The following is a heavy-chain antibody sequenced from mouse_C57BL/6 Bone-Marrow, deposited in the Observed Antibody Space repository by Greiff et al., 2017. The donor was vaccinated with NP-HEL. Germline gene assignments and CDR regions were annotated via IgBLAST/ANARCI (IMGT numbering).Heavy chain of an antibody. Sequence: VQLQQSGPELVKPGASVKISCKASGYSFTGYYMNWVKQSPEKSLEWIGEINPSTGGTTYNQKFKAKATLTVDKSSSTAYMQLKSLTSEDSAVYYCARPLIYDGCYAWFAYWGQGTLVTVSA. CDR1: GYSFTGYY. V-gene: IGHV1-42*01. CDR2: INPSTGGT. CDR3: ARPLIYDGCYAWFAY. D-gene: IGHD2-3*01. J-gene: IGHJ3*01.